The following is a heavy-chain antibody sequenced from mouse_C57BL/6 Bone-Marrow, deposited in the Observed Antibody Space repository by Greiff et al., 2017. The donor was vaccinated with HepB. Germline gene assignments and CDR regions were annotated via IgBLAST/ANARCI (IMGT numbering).Heavy chain of an antibody. CDR1: GFTFSDYG. CDR2: VSSGSSTI. J-gene: IGHJ4*01. CDR3: ARTQNYYGSSYVRYAMDY. D-gene: IGHD1-1*01. V-gene: IGHV5-17*01. Sequence: EVKLVESGGGLVKPGGSLKLSCAASGFTFSDYGMHWVRQAPEKGLEWVAYVSSGSSTIYYADTVKGRFTISRDNAKNTLFLQMTSLRSEDTAMYYCARTQNYYGSSYVRYAMDYWGQGTSVTVSS.